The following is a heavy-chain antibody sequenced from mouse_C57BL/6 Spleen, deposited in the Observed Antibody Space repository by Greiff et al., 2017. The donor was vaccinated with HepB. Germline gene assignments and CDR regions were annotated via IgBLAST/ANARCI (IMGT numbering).Heavy chain of an antibody. CDR1: GYTFTSYW. J-gene: IGHJ4*01. CDR2: IYPSDSDT. CDR3: ARDGDGDDYAMDY. D-gene: IGHD2-3*01. Sequence: QVQLKQPGAELVRPGSSVKLSCKASGYTFTSYWMDWVKQRPGQGLEWIGNIYPSDSDTHYNQKFKDKATLTVDKSSSTAYMQLSSLTSEDSAVYYCARDGDGDDYAMDYWGQGTSVTVSS. V-gene: IGHV1-61*01.